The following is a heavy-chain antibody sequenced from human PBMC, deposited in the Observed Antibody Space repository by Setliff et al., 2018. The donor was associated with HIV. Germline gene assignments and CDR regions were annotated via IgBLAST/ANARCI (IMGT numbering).Heavy chain of an antibody. V-gene: IGHV3-7*03. CDR2: INEDGSEK. D-gene: IGHD3-10*01. J-gene: IGHJ4*02. CDR1: GFTSISSW. Sequence: PGGSLRLSCAASGFTSISSWMSWVRQAPGKGLEWVANINEDGSEKYYMDSVKGRFTISRDNAENSLFLQMNSLRAEDTAIYYCALLWPFDYWGQGALVTVSS. CDR3: ALLWPFDY.